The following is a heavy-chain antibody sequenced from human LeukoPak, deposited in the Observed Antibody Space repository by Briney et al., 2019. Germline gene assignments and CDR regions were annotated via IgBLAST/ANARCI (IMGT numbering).Heavy chain of an antibody. CDR1: GFTFSNAW. Sequence: PGGSLRLSCAASGFTFSNAWMSWVRQAPGKGREWVGRIKSKTDGGTTDYAAPVKGRFTISRDDSKNTLYLQMNSLKTEDTAVYYCTTSPTGTTWYYYYYMDVWGKGTTVTVSS. V-gene: IGHV3-15*01. CDR2: IKSKTDGGTT. D-gene: IGHD1-1*01. J-gene: IGHJ6*03. CDR3: TTSPTGTTWYYYYYMDV.